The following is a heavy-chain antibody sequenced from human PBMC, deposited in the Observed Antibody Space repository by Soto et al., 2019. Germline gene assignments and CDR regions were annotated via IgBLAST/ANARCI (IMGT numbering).Heavy chain of an antibody. J-gene: IGHJ6*03. CDR2: ISAYNGNT. Sequence: GASVKVSCKASGYTFTSYGISWVRQAPGQGLEWMGWISAYNGNTNYAQKLQGRVTMTTDTSTSTAYMELRSLRSDDTAVYYCARDSLRFLETPYYYMDVWGKGTTVTVSS. CDR3: ARDSLRFLETPYYYMDV. D-gene: IGHD3-3*01. V-gene: IGHV1-18*01. CDR1: GYTFTSYG.